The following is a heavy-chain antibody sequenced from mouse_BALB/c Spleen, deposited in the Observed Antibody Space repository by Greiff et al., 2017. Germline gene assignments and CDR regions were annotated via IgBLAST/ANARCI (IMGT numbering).Heavy chain of an antibody. Sequence: QVQLQQSGAELVKPGASVKLSCKASGYTFTSYYMYWVKQRPGQGLEWIGEINPSNGGTNFNEKFKSKATLTVDKSSSTAYMQLSSLTSEDSAVYYCTRSGYYGSPDYWGQGTTLTVSS. V-gene: IGHV1S81*02. CDR1: GYTFTSYY. J-gene: IGHJ2*01. CDR2: INPSNGGT. D-gene: IGHD1-1*01. CDR3: TRSGYYGSPDY.